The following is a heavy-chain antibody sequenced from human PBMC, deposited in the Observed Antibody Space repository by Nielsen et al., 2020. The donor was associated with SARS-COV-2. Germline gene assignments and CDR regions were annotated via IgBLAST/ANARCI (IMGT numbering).Heavy chain of an antibody. CDR1: GYTFTGYY. CDR2: INPNSGGT. Sequence: ASVKVSCKASGYTFTGYYMHWVRQAPGQGLEWMGRINPNSGGTNYAQKFQGRVTMTRDTSISTAYMELSRLRSDDTAVYYCARQGGGYCSSTSCYAYYYYMDVWGKGTTVTVSS. CDR3: ARQGGGYCSSTSCYAYYYYMDV. V-gene: IGHV1-2*06. J-gene: IGHJ6*03. D-gene: IGHD2-2*01.